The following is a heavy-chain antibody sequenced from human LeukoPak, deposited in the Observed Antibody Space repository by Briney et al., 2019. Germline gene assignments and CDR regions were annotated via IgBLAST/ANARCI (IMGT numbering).Heavy chain of an antibody. CDR2: INAGNGNT. V-gene: IGHV1-3*01. Sequence: ASVKVSCKASGYTFTSYAMHWVRQAPGQRLEWMGWINAGNGNTKYSQKFQGRVTITRDTSASTAYMELSSLRSEDTAVYYCARDRQWLALFDYWGQGTLVTVSS. D-gene: IGHD6-19*01. CDR1: GYTFTSYA. J-gene: IGHJ4*02. CDR3: ARDRQWLALFDY.